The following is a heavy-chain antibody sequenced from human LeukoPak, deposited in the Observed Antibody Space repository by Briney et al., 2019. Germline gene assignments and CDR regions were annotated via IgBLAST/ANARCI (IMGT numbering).Heavy chain of an antibody. CDR1: GGSSISYY. V-gene: IGHV4-59*08. J-gene: IGHJ6*03. CDR3: VRHGNLVVPAHYYYMDV. D-gene: IGHD2-2*01. CDR2: IYYSGST. Sequence: SETLSLTCTVSGGSSISYYWSWIRQPPGKGLEWIGYIYYSGSTNYNPSLKSRVTISVDTSKNQFSLKLSSVTAADTAVCYCVRHGNLVVPAHYYYMDVWGKGTTVTVSS.